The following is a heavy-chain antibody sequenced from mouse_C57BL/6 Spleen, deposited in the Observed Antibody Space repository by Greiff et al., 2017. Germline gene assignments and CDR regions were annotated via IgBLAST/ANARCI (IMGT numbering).Heavy chain of an antibody. J-gene: IGHJ1*03. CDR3: ERRGYGNSYEYFDV. CDR2: IYPGDGDT. Sequence: VQLQQSGAELVKPGASVKISCKASGYAFSSYWMNWVKQRPGKGLEWIGQIYPGDGDTNYNGKFKGKATLTADKSSSTAYMQLSSLTSEDSAVYFCERRGYGNSYEYFDVWGTGTTVTVSS. CDR1: GYAFSSYW. D-gene: IGHD1-1*01. V-gene: IGHV1-80*01.